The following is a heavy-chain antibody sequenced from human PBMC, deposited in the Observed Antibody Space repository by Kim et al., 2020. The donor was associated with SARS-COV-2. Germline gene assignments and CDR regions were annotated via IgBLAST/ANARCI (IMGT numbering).Heavy chain of an antibody. V-gene: IGHV3-74*01. D-gene: IGHD6-19*01. J-gene: IGHJ4*02. Sequence: GGSLRLSCAASGFVFSSYWMHWVRQAPGKGLVWVSRINSDGSSTNYADSVKGRFTISRDNAKNTLYLQMNSLRAEDTAVYYCAREDGSGWQSFDYWGQGTLVTVSS. CDR3: AREDGSGWQSFDY. CDR2: INSDGSST. CDR1: GFVFSSYW.